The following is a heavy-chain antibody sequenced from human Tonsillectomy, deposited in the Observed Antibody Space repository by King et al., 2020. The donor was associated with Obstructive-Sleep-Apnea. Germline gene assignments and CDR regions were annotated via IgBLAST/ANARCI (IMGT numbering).Heavy chain of an antibody. D-gene: IGHD5-18*01. CDR1: GFTFGRYS. CDR3: AREVDTAMVTGH. J-gene: IGHJ4*02. Sequence: VQLVESGGGLVQPGGSRRLSCAASGFTFGRYSMNWVRQAPGKGLEWISYISSSGTIIYYADSVKGRFTISRDNAKNSLYLQMNSLRAEDTAVYYCAREVDTAMVTGHWGQGTLVTVSS. V-gene: IGHV3-48*04. CDR2: ISSSGTII.